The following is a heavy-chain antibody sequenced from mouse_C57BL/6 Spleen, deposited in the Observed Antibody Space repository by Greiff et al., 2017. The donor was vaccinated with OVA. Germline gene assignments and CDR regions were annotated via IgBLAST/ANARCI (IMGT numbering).Heavy chain of an antibody. CDR2: IYPGDGDT. J-gene: IGHJ1*03. V-gene: IGHV1-82*01. CDR3: AREDYYGSSPLSFDV. Sequence: VQLQQSGPELVKPGASVKISCKASGYAFSSSWMNWVKQRPGKGLEWIGRIYPGDGDTNYNGKFKGKATLTADKSSSTAYMQLSSLTSEDSAVYFCAREDYYGSSPLSFDVWGTGTTVTVSS. CDR1: GYAFSSSW. D-gene: IGHD1-1*01.